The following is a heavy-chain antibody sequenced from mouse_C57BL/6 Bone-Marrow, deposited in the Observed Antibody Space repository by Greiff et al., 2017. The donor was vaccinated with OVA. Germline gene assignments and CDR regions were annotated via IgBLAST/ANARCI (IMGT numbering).Heavy chain of an antibody. Sequence: EVQRVESGGGLVKPGGSLKLSCAASGFTFSSYAMSWVRQTPEKRLEWVATISDGGSYTYYPDNVKGRFTISRDNAKNNLYLQMSHLKSEDTAMYYCARGRDYGSSSAYWYFDVWGTGTTVTVSS. CDR2: ISDGGSYT. J-gene: IGHJ1*03. V-gene: IGHV5-4*01. CDR1: GFTFSSYA. D-gene: IGHD1-1*01. CDR3: ARGRDYGSSSAYWYFDV.